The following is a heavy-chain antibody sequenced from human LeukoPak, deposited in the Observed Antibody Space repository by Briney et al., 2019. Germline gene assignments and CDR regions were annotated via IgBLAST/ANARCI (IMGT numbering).Heavy chain of an antibody. CDR3: VRDPTSTAIYGDYSKLFDY. Sequence: PGGSLRLSCAASGFTFSRYWMTWVRQAPGKGLEWVANIKEDGSDKYYVDSVKGRFTISRDNAKNSLYLQMNSLRAEDTAVHYCVRDPTSTAIYGDYSKLFDYWGQGTLVTVSS. CDR1: GFTFSRYW. D-gene: IGHD4-17*01. V-gene: IGHV3-7*03. CDR2: IKEDGSDK. J-gene: IGHJ4*02.